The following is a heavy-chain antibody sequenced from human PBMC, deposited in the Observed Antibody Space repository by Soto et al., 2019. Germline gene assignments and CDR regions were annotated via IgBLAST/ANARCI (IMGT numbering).Heavy chain of an antibody. CDR3: ARGGYYDNSWGKLSHYGLDV. D-gene: IGHD3-16*01. CDR1: GYTFIRYG. CDR2: ISPYNDYT. J-gene: IGHJ6*02. Sequence: QVQLAQSANEVKKPGASVRVSCKAAGYTFIRYGIAWVRQSPGQGLEWMGWISPYNDYTVYAQKFQGRASMTADTSTRTVYMNLRGLKSDDTDLYYCARGGYYDNSWGKLSHYGLDVWGQGTSVSVSS. V-gene: IGHV1-18*01.